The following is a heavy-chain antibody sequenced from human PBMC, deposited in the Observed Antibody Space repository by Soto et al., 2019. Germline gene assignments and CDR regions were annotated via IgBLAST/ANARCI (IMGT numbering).Heavy chain of an antibody. V-gene: IGHV3-7*01. CDR3: ARVQGRYFDWLLLSSMPGGGMDV. CDR2: IKQDGSEK. D-gene: IGHD3-9*01. J-gene: IGHJ6*02. CDR1: GFTFSSYW. Sequence: PGGSLRLSCAASGFTFSSYWMSWVRQAPGKGLEWVANIKQDGSEKYYVDSVKGRFTISRDNAKNSLYLQMNSLRAEDTAVYYCARVQGRYFDWLLLSSMPGGGMDVWGQGTTVTVSS.